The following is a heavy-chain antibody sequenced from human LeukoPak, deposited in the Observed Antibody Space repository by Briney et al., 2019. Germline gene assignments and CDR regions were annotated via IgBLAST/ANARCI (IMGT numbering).Heavy chain of an antibody. D-gene: IGHD2-2*01. V-gene: IGHV4-4*02. Sequence: SGTLSLTCAVSGGSISSSNWWSWVRQPPGKGLEWIGEIYHSGSTNYNPSLKSRVTISVDKSKNQFSLKLSSVTAADTAVYYCARYCSSTSCYAALDYWGQGTLVTVSS. J-gene: IGHJ4*02. CDR3: ARYCSSTSCYAALDY. CDR1: GGSISSSNW. CDR2: IYHSGST.